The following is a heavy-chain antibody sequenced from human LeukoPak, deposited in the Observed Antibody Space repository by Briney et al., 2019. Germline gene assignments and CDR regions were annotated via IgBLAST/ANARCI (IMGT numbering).Heavy chain of an antibody. Sequence: SETLSLTCTVSGGSISSYYWSWIRQPAGKGLEWIGRIYTSGSTNYNPSLKRRVTISVDTSKNQFSLKLSSVTAADTAVYYCASYDSSGASGYWGQGTLVTVSS. CDR3: ASYDSSGASGY. D-gene: IGHD3-22*01. CDR2: IYTSGST. V-gene: IGHV4-4*07. CDR1: GGSISSYY. J-gene: IGHJ4*02.